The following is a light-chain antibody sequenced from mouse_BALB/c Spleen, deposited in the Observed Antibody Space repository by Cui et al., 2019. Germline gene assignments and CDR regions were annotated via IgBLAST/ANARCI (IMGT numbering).Light chain of an antibody. CDR2: SGS. CDR3: QQHNEYPLT. CDR1: KSISKY. V-gene: IGKV16-104*01. J-gene: IGKJ5*01. Sequence: DGQITPYPSYLAASPGETITINCRGSKSISKYLDWYQEKPGKTNKLLIYSGSTLQSGIPARFSGSGSGTDFTLTISSLEAEDVAMYYCQQHNEYPLTFGAGTKLELK.